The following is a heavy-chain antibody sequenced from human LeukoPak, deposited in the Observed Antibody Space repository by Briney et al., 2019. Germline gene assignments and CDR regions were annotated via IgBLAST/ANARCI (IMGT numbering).Heavy chain of an antibody. CDR1: GFTFSSYD. CDR3: ARASRGSYIDY. J-gene: IGHJ4*02. Sequence: QAGGSLRLSCAASGFTFSSYDMHWVRQATGKGLEWVSAIGTAGDTYYPGSVKGRFTISGENAKNSLYLQMNSLRAGDTAVYYCARASRGSYIDYWGQGTLVTVSS. D-gene: IGHD1-26*01. CDR2: IGTAGDT. V-gene: IGHV3-13*01.